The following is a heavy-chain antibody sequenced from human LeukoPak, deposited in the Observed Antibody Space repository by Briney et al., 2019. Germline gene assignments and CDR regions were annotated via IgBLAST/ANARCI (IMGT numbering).Heavy chain of an antibody. J-gene: IGHJ4*02. Sequence: GRSLRLSCAASGFTFDDYAMHWVRQAPGKGLEWVSGISWSSGSIGYADSVKGRFTISRDNAKNSLYLQMNSLRAEDTALYYCAKGEYSSSWWTYYFDYWGQGTLVTVSS. CDR2: ISWSSGSI. CDR1: GFTFDDYA. V-gene: IGHV3-9*01. CDR3: AKGEYSSSWWTYYFDY. D-gene: IGHD6-13*01.